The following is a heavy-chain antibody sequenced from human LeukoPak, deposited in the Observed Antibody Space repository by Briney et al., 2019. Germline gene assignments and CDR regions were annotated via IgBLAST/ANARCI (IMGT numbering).Heavy chain of an antibody. Sequence: SETLSLTCAVYGGSFSGYYWSWIRQPPGKGLEWIGEINHSGSTNYNPPLKSRVTISVDTSKNQFPLKLSSVTAADTAVYYCARGPQFGFDYWGQGTLVTVSS. CDR2: INHSGST. V-gene: IGHV4-34*01. CDR1: GGSFSGYY. J-gene: IGHJ4*02. D-gene: IGHD3-10*01. CDR3: ARGPQFGFDY.